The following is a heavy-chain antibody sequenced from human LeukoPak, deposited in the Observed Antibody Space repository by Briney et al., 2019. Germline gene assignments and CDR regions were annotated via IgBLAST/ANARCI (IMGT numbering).Heavy chain of an antibody. D-gene: IGHD5/OR15-5a*01. CDR2: MNQDGSAK. V-gene: IGHV3-7*01. J-gene: IGHJ4*02. CDR3: ARESTRERPGC. CDR1: GFTFSSYA. Sequence: GGSLRLSCAASGFTFSSYAMHWVRQAPGKGLEWVANMNQDGSAKNYVDSVEARFTISRDNAKNLLYLQMNSLRAEDTAVYYCARESTRERPGCWGQGTLVTVSS.